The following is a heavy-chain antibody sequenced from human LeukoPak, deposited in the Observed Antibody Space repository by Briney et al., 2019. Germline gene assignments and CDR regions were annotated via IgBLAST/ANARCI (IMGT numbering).Heavy chain of an antibody. CDR3: ARGLYRDYYYYGMDV. D-gene: IGHD2/OR15-2a*01. J-gene: IGHJ6*02. CDR2: IYYSGST. Sequence: SETLSLTCTVSGGSISSSSYYWGWIRQPPGKGLEWIGSIYYSGSTYYNPSLKSRVTISVDTSKNQFSLKLSSVTAADTAVYYCARGLYRDYYYYGMDVWGQGTTVTVSS. V-gene: IGHV4-39*07. CDR1: GGSISSSSYY.